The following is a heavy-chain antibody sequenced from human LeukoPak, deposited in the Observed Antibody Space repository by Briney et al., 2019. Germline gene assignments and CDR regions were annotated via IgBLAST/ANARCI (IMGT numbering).Heavy chain of an antibody. CDR3: ARILAVAGGFDY. CDR1: GYTFTSYY. D-gene: IGHD6-19*01. CDR2: ISAYNGNT. J-gene: IGHJ4*02. V-gene: IGHV1-18*04. Sequence: GASVKVSCKASGYTFTSYYMHWVRQAPGQGLEWMGWISAYNGNTNYAQKLQGRVTMTTDTSTSTAYMELRSLRSDDTAVYYCARILAVAGGFDYWGQGTLVTVSS.